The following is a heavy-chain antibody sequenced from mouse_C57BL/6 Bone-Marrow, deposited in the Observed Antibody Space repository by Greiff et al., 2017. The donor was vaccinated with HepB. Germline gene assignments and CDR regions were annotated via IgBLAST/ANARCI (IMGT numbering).Heavy chain of an antibody. CDR3: ARSYGISWVYYFDY. Sequence: QVQLQQPGAELVKPGASVKMSCKASGYTFTSYWITWVKQRPGQGLEWIGDIYPGSGSTNYNEKFKSKATLTVDTSSSTAYMQLSSLTSEDSAVYYGARSYGISWVYYFDYWGQGTTLTVSS. CDR2: IYPGSGST. J-gene: IGHJ2*01. CDR1: GYTFTSYW. V-gene: IGHV1-55*01. D-gene: IGHD1-1*01.